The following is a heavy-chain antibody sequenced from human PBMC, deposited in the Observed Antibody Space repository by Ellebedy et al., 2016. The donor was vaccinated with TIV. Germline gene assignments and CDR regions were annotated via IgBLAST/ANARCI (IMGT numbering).Heavy chain of an antibody. D-gene: IGHD6-6*01. J-gene: IGHJ4*02. CDR3: ATRTIAGRPSYFDY. Sequence: MPSETLSLTCAVPGDSISSSTWWSWVRQPPGKGLEWIGEIYHNGSTNFNPSLKSRVTMSVDKSKNHFSLNLSSVTAGDTAVYYCATRTIAGRPSYFDYWGQGTLVTVSS. V-gene: IGHV4-4*02. CDR2: IYHNGST. CDR1: GDSISSSTW.